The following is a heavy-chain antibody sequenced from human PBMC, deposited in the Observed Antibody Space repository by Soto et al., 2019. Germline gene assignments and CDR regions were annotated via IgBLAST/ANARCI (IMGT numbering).Heavy chain of an antibody. D-gene: IGHD2-21*02. V-gene: IGHV3-23*01. J-gene: IGHJ4*02. Sequence: EVQLLESGGGLAQPGGSLRLSCAASAFTFSSYAMSWVRQAPGKGLEWVSAVSGSGDSTYYADSVKGRFTISRDNSKNTLSLQMTRLRAEDTAVYYCAKGRASDCPGCTQDYWGQGPLVTVSS. CDR1: AFTFSSYA. CDR3: AKGRASDCPGCTQDY. CDR2: VSGSGDST.